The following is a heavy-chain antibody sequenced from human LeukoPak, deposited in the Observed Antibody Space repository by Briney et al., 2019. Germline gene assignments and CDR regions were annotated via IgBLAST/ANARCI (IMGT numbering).Heavy chain of an antibody. Sequence: SETLSLTCTVSGGYISTYHWSWIRQPPGKGLEWIGHIDYSGTTNYNPSLKSRITMPVDTSKNQFSLKLSSVTAADTAVYYCARELRTSTTFGYYDVDVWGQGTTVTVPS. V-gene: IGHV4-59*01. J-gene: IGHJ6*02. CDR3: ARELRTSTTFGYYDVDV. D-gene: IGHD3-16*01. CDR2: IDYSGTT. CDR1: GGYISTYH.